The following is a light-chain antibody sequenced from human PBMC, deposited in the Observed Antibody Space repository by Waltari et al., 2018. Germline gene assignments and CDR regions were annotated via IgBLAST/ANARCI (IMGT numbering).Light chain of an antibody. V-gene: IGKV3-20*01. J-gene: IGKJ1*01. Sequence: DIVLMQSPGTASLSPGARVTFPCRASPSVGSNSLAWYQQKPGQAPRLVIYRASRRATGIPDRFSGSGSGTDFSLTISRLEPEDFAVYYCQQHGTLPATFGQGTKVEIK. CDR2: RAS. CDR1: PSVGSNS. CDR3: QQHGTLPAT.